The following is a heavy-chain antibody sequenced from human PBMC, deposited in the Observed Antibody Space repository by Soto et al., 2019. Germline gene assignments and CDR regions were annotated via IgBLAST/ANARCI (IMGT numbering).Heavy chain of an antibody. J-gene: IGHJ3*02. CDR1: GFTFSSYA. D-gene: IGHD2-15*01. CDR3: AKDQEGLVLVAATDAFDI. Sequence: GGSLRLSCAASGFTFSSYAMSWVRQAPGKGLEWVSAISGSGGSTYYADSVKGRFTISRDNSKNTLYLQMNSLRAEDTAVYYCAKDQEGLVLVAATDAFDIWGQGTMVTVSS. V-gene: IGHV3-23*01. CDR2: ISGSGGST.